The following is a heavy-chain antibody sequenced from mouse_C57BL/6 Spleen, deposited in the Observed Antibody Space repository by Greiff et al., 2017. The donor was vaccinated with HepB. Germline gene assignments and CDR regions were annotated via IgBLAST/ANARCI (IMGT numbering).Heavy chain of an antibody. J-gene: IGHJ3*01. CDR3: TKGPYYYGSSYPFAY. CDR1: GYTFTDYE. D-gene: IGHD1-1*01. Sequence: QVQLKQSGAELVRPGASVTLSCKASGYTFTDYEMHWVKQTPVHGLEWIGAIDPETGGTAYNQKFKGKAILTADKSSSTAYMELRSLTSEDSAVYYCTKGPYYYGSSYPFAYWGQGTLVTVSA. V-gene: IGHV1-15*01. CDR2: IDPETGGT.